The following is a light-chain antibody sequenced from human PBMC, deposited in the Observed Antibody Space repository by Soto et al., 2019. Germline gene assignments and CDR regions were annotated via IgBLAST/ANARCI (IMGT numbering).Light chain of an antibody. CDR1: SSDVGAYSY. V-gene: IGLV2-14*01. CDR2: DVS. J-gene: IGLJ1*01. Sequence: SALTQPASVSGSPGQSITISCTGTSSDVGAYSYVSWYQQHPGKAPKLIIYDVSDRPSGISNRFSGSKSDNTASLTISGLQAEDEAEYYCSSYTSSRTYVFGTGTKATVL. CDR3: SSYTSSRTYV.